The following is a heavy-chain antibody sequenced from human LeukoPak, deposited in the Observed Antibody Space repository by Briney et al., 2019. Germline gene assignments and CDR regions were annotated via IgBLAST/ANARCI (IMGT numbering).Heavy chain of an antibody. CDR2: ISSSGSTI. D-gene: IGHD6-13*01. V-gene: IGHV3-11*04. CDR1: GFTFSDYY. CDR3: AREGSSWYPYYFDY. Sequence: GGSLRLSCAASGFTFSDYYMSWIRQAPGKGLEWVSYISSSGSTIYYADSVKGRFTISRDNSKNTLYLQMNSLRAEDTAVYYCAREGSSWYPYYFDYWGQGTLVTVSS. J-gene: IGHJ4*02.